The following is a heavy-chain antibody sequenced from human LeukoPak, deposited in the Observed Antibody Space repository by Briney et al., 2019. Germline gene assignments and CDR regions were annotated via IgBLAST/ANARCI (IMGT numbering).Heavy chain of an antibody. Sequence: GASVKVSCKASGYTFTGYYMHWVRQAPGQGLEWMGWINPNSGGTNYAQKFQGRVTMTRDTSISTVYMELSSLRSEDTAVYYCARDELYVNGAFDIWGQGTMVTVSS. CDR1: GYTFTGYY. J-gene: IGHJ3*02. CDR3: ARDELYVNGAFDI. CDR2: INPNSGGT. V-gene: IGHV1-2*02. D-gene: IGHD1-1*01.